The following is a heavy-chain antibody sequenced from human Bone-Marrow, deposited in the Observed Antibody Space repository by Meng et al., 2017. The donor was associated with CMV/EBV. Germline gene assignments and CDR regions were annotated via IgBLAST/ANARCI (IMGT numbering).Heavy chain of an antibody. J-gene: IGHJ4*02. V-gene: IGHV1-69*12. CDR3: ARAGGGSYPFDY. Sequence: QGQLVQSGAGVKKPGYSVKVSGKASGGTFSSYAVSWVRQAPGQGLEWMGGIIPIFGTANYAQKFQGRVTITADESTSTAYMELSSLRSEDTAVYYCARAGGGSYPFDYWGQGTLVTVSS. CDR2: IIPIFGTA. CDR1: GGTFSSYA. D-gene: IGHD1-26*01.